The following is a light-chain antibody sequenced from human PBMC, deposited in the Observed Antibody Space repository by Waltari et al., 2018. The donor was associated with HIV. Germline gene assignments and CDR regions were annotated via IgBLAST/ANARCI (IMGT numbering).Light chain of an antibody. CDR2: QDN. Sequence: SYEVTQPPSVAVSPGQTASITCSGYELGDKYTCWYQQKPGQSPLLVIYQDNKRPSGIPELVSGSSSGHTATLTISGTLPMDEADYYCQAWGSSTSGVFGTGTKLTVL. CDR1: ELGDKY. V-gene: IGLV3-1*01. CDR3: QAWGSSTSGV. J-gene: IGLJ3*02.